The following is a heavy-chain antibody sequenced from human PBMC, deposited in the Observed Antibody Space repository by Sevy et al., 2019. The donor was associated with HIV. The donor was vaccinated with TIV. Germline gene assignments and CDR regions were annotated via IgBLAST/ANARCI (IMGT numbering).Heavy chain of an antibody. CDR3: ARVLRGRAAGTPYFDY. J-gene: IGHJ4*02. CDR1: GFTVSSNY. Sequence: GGSLRLSCAASGFTVSSNYMSWVRQAPGKGLEWVSVIYSGGSTYYADSVKGGFTISRDNSKNALYLQMNSLRAEDTAVYYCARVLRGRAAGTPYFDYWGQGTLVTVSS. D-gene: IGHD6-13*01. V-gene: IGHV3-53*01. CDR2: IYSGGST.